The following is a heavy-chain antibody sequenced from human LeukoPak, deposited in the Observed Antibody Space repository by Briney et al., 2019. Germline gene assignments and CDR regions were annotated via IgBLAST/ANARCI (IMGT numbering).Heavy chain of an antibody. V-gene: IGHV1-2*02. CDR3: ARDTNYYDSSGYYLFDY. Sequence: GASVKVSCKASGYTFTGYYMHWVRQAPGQGLEWMGWINPNSGGTNYAQKFQGRVTMTRDTSISTAYVELSRLRSDDTAVYYCARDTNYYDSSGYYLFDYWGQGTLVTVSS. CDR2: INPNSGGT. CDR1: GYTFTGYY. J-gene: IGHJ4*02. D-gene: IGHD3-22*01.